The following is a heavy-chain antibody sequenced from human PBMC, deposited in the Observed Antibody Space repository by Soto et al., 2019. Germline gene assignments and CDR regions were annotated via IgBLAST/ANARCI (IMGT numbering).Heavy chain of an antibody. CDR2: VYYTGTT. J-gene: IGHJ4*02. CDR3: ARNWNLALVPAAYFDS. Sequence: SETLSLTCTVSNFSVLTSIYYWAWIRQPPGKGLEWVGTVYYTGTTYYNPSLQSRVTISIDTSKNQFSLNLNSVTAADTAVYYCARNWNLALVPAAYFDSWDQGTLVTVSS. D-gene: IGHD2-2*01. V-gene: IGHV4-39*01. CDR1: NFSVLTSIYY.